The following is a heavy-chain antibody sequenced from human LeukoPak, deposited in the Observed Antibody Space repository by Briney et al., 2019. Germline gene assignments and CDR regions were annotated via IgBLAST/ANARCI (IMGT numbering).Heavy chain of an antibody. CDR2: INHSGST. CDR1: GGPFSGYY. D-gene: IGHD1-1*01. V-gene: IGHV4-34*01. J-gene: IGHJ4*02. CDR3: ARDATGTPRPNFDY. Sequence: PSETLSLTCAVYGGPFSGYYWSWIRQPPGKGLEWIGEINHSGSTNYNPSLKSRVTISVDTSKNQFSPKLSSVTAADTAVYYCARDATGTPRPNFDYWGQGTLVTVSS.